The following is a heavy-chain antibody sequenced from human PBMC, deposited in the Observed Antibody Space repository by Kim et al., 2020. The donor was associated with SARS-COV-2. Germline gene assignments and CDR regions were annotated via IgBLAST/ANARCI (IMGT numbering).Heavy chain of an antibody. CDR3: TRHPPATIGNGGEFGP. CDR2: IYYSGST. D-gene: IGHD5-12*01. Sequence: SETLSLTCTVSGDYISSGSYYWGWIRQPPGKGLEWIGTIYYSGSTYYNPSLKSRVTISVDTSKNQFSLKLTSVTATDTAVYYCTRHPPATIGNGGEFGPWGQGTLVTVSS. J-gene: IGHJ5*02. CDR1: GDYISSGSYY. V-gene: IGHV4-39*01.